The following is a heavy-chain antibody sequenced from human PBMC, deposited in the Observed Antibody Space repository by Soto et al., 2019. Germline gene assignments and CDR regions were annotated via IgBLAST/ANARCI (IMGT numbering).Heavy chain of an antibody. Sequence: PSETLSLTCTVSGGSISSGGYYWSWIRQHPGKGLEWIGYTYYSGSTYYNPSLKSRVTISVDTSKNQFSLKLSSVTAADTAVYYCARVSRGVLDYWGQGTLVTVSS. V-gene: IGHV4-31*03. CDR1: GGSISSGGYY. J-gene: IGHJ4*02. D-gene: IGHD3-10*01. CDR3: ARVSRGVLDY. CDR2: TYYSGST.